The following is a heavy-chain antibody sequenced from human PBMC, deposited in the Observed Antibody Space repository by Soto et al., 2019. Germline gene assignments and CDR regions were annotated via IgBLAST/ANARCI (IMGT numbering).Heavy chain of an antibody. Sequence: QVQLVQSGAEVKKPGSSVKVSCKASGGTFSSYAISWVRQAPGQGLEWMGGIIPIFGTANYAQKFQGRVTXTXDXXTSTADMELSSLRAEDTAVYYCARDRRYTCNSDYYYYGMDVWGQGTTVTVSS. J-gene: IGHJ6*02. CDR2: IIPIFGTA. D-gene: IGHD1-7*01. CDR1: GGTFSSYA. CDR3: ARDRRYTCNSDYYYYGMDV. V-gene: IGHV1-69*05.